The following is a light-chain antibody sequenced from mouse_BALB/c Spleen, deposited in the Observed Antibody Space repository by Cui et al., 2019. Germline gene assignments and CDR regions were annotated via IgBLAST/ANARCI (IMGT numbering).Light chain of an antibody. Sequence: ENVLTQSPAIMAASLGQKVTMTRSASSSVSSSYLHWYQQKSGASPKPLIHRTSNLASGVPARFSGSGSGTSYSLTISSVEAEDDATYYCQQWSGYPFTFGGGTKLEIK. J-gene: IGKJ2*01. CDR1: SSVSSSY. V-gene: IGKV4-58*01. CDR2: RTS. CDR3: QQWSGYPFT.